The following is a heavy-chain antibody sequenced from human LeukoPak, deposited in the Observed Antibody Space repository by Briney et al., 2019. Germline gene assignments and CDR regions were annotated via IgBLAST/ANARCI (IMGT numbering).Heavy chain of an antibody. CDR2: ISHSGSI. V-gene: IGHV4-59*08. CDR3: ARQDTAMVKGWFDP. J-gene: IGHJ5*02. CDR1: GGSISSYY. Sequence: SETLSLTCTVSGGSISSYYWGWIRQPPGRGLEWIGSISHSGSIYYNPSLKSRVTISIDTSKNEFSLKVNSVTAADTAVYFCARQDTAMVKGWFDPWGQGTLVTVSS. D-gene: IGHD5-18*01.